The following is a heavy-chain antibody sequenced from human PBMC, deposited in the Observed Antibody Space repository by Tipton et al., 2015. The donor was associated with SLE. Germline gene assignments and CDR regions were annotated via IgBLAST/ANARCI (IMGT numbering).Heavy chain of an antibody. D-gene: IGHD6-13*01. CDR3: ARQPIAAAGTSNYFDY. CDR1: GGSFSGYY. CDR2: ISHSGST. V-gene: IGHV4-34*01. Sequence: TLSLTCAVYGGSFSGYYWSWIRQPPGKGLEWIGEISHSGSTKYKPSLKSRVTISVDTSKNQFSLKLSSVTAADTAVYYCARQPIAAAGTSNYFDYWGQGTLVTVSS. J-gene: IGHJ4*02.